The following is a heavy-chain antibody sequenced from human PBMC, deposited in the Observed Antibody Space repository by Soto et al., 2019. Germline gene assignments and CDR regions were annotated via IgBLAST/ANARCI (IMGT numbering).Heavy chain of an antibody. CDR2: IWYDGSNE. CDR3: ARDDIPGITVATYGLDV. D-gene: IGHD6-19*01. CDR1: GFIFSNFG. Sequence: GGSLRLSCAASGFIFSNFGMHWVRQAPGKGLEWVAVIWYDGSNEYYADSVKGRFTISKDNSKNMLYLQMNSLRAEDTAVYYCARDDIPGITVATYGLDVWGQGTTVTVSS. J-gene: IGHJ6*02. V-gene: IGHV3-33*01.